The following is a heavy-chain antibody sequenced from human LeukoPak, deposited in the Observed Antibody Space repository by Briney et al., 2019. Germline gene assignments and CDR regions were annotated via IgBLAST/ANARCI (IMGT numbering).Heavy chain of an antibody. J-gene: IGHJ2*01. CDR1: GGSISGYY. CDR2: IYYSGST. D-gene: IGHD3-22*01. V-gene: IGHV4-59*12. Sequence: SETLSLTCTVSGGSISGYYWSWLRQPPGKGLEWIGFIYYSGSTSYNPSLKSRVTISVDTSKNQFSLNLSSVTASDTAVYFCARLVSYDRSGPSDRYFDLWGRGTLVAVSS. CDR3: ARLVSYDRSGPSDRYFDL.